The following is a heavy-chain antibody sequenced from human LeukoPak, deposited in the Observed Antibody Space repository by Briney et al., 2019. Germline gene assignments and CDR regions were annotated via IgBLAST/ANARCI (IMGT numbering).Heavy chain of an antibody. Sequence: GASVKVSCKASGGTFSSYAISWVRQAPGQGLEWMGGIIPIFGTANYAQKFQGRVTITADESTSTAYMELSSLRSEDTAVYYCARDHQPPGIAVAPYNWFDPWGQGTLVTVSS. CDR1: GGTFSSYA. V-gene: IGHV1-69*13. J-gene: IGHJ5*02. D-gene: IGHD6-19*01. CDR3: ARDHQPPGIAVAPYNWFDP. CDR2: IIPIFGTA.